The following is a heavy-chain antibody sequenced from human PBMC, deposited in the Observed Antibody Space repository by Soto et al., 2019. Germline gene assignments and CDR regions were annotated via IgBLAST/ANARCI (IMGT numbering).Heavy chain of an antibody. J-gene: IGHJ6*02. CDR2: IFSSGTT. Sequence: LSLTCTVSGDSISSGNKYWSWIRQPPGKGLEWIGYIFSSGTTYYNPSLKSRLTMSLDASQNQFSLKLNSLTDADTAVYFCARVPSPFDYYYAMDVWGQGTTVTVSS. V-gene: IGHV4-30-4*01. D-gene: IGHD3-16*01. CDR1: GDSISSGNKY. CDR3: ARVPSPFDYYYAMDV.